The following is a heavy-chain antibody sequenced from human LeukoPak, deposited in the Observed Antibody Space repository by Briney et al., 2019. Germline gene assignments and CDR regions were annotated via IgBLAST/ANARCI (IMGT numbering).Heavy chain of an antibody. Sequence: GASGKVSCKASGGAFSSYAISWVRQPPGQGLELMGGIIPSRGIANYAQKFQGRVPITPDKSPRTRYIDMRRLRYEDTAVYYCALCYYDSSGPGLRRMNYYGMDVWGQGTTVTVYS. D-gene: IGHD3-22*01. CDR2: IIPSRGIA. CDR1: GGAFSSYA. J-gene: IGHJ6*02. CDR3: ALCYYDSSGPGLRRMNYYGMDV. V-gene: IGHV1-69*10.